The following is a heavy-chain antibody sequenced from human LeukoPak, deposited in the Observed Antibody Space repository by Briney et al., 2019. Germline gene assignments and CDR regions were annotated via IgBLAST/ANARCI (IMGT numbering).Heavy chain of an antibody. CDR1: GFTFSSYG. J-gene: IGHJ3*02. Sequence: PGGSLRLSCAASGFTFSSYGMHWVRQAPGKGLEWVAVIWYDGSNKFYGDSVKGRFTTSRDNSKNTVALQMNSLRDEDTAVYYCAREQFGSDDALDIWGQGTTVIVSS. V-gene: IGHV3-33*01. CDR2: IWYDGSNK. CDR3: AREQFGSDDALDI. D-gene: IGHD5-24*01.